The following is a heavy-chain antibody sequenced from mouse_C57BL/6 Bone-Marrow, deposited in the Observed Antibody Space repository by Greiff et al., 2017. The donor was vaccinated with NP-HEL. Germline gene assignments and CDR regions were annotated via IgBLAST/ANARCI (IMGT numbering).Heavy chain of an antibody. V-gene: IGHV1-69*01. CDR1: GYTFTSYW. D-gene: IGHD2-2*01. CDR3: ASGLRDY. J-gene: IGHJ3*01. CDR2: IDPSDSYT. Sequence: QVQLKQPGAELVMPGASVKLSCKASGYTFTSYWMHWVKQRPGQGLEWIGEIDPSDSYTNYNQKFKGKSTLTVDKSSSTAYMQLSSLTSEDSAVYYCASGLRDYWGKGTLVTVSA.